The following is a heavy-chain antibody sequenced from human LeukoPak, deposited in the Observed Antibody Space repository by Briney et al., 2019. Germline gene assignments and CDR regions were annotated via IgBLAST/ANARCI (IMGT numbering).Heavy chain of an antibody. Sequence: ASVKVSCKVSGYSLTQLSMHWVRQGIGRGLEWMGGFDPVDGETIYAQKFQGRVTMTENTSTDTAYMELSSLRSDDTAVYYCAILLEDYAFSTGSAKDYWGQGALVTVSS. CDR2: FDPVDGET. CDR3: AILLEDYAFSTGSAKDY. V-gene: IGHV1-24*01. CDR1: GYSLTQLS. D-gene: IGHD3-3*01. J-gene: IGHJ4*02.